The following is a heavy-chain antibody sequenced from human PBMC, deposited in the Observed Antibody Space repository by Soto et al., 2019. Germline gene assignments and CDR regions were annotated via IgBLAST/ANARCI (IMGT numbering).Heavy chain of an antibody. CDR1: GYTFTSYA. V-gene: IGHV1-3*01. J-gene: IGHJ6*02. D-gene: IGHD3-3*01. CDR3: ARGPYYDFWSGYYTGKRVGMDV. Sequence: ASVKVSCKASGYTFTSYAMHWVRQAPGQRLEWMGWINAGNGNTKYSQKFQGRVTITRDTSASTAYMELSSLRSEDTAVYYCARGPYYDFWSGYYTGKRVGMDVWGQGTTVTV. CDR2: INAGNGNT.